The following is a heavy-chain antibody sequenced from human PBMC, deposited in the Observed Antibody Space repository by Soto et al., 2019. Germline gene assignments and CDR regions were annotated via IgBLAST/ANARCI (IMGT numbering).Heavy chain of an antibody. J-gene: IGHJ4*02. CDR1: GGSVSSGSYY. CDR2: LFYSGST. V-gene: IGHV4-61*01. Sequence: QVQLQESGPGLVKPSETLSLTCTVSGGSVSSGSYYWSWIRQPPGKGLEYIGYLFYSGSTNYDPSLKSRVTISVDPPKNQFSLKLTSVTAADTAVYYCARGQAFWTGYYRMSYYFDYWGQGTLVTVSS. D-gene: IGHD3-3*01. CDR3: ARGQAFWTGYYRMSYYFDY.